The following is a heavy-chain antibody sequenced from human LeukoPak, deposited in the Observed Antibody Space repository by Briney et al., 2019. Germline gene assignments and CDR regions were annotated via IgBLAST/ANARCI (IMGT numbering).Heavy chain of an antibody. CDR2: IYHSGST. J-gene: IGHJ5*02. CDR3: ARDHPTRGFS. V-gene: IGHV4-30-2*01. CDR1: GGSISSGGYS. Sequence: PSQTLSLTCAVSGGSISSGGYSWSWIRQPPGKGLEWIGYIYHSGSTYYNPSLKSRVTISVDRSENQFSLKLSSVTAADTAVYYCARDHPTRGFSWGQGTLVTVSS. D-gene: IGHD3-10*01.